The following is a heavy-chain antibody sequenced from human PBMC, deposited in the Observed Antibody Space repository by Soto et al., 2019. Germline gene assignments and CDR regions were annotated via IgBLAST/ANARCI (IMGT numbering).Heavy chain of an antibody. CDR2: IKQDGSEK. Sequence: GGSLRLSCAASGFTFSSHWMSWVRQAPGKGLEWVANIKQDGSEKYYVDSVKGRFTISRDNAKNSLYLQMNSLRSEDTAVYYCARGGYYYDSSGYYYVHFDYWGQGTLVTVSS. J-gene: IGHJ4*02. D-gene: IGHD3-22*01. CDR3: ARGGYYYDSSGYYYVHFDY. V-gene: IGHV3-7*01. CDR1: GFTFSSHW.